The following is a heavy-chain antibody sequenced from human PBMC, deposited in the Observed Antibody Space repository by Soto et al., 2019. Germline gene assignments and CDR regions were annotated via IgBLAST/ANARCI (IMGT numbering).Heavy chain of an antibody. Sequence: QVQLQESGPGLVKPSQTLSLTCTVSGDSINSGDYFWSWISQPPGKGLEWIGYIYYSGSTDYNPSLKSRISISADASKNQFSLRVSSVTAADTAMYYCARDGFGDYSNPRIFDYWGQGTPVTVSS. J-gene: IGHJ4*02. D-gene: IGHD4-4*01. CDR2: IYYSGST. CDR3: ARDGFGDYSNPRIFDY. V-gene: IGHV4-30-4*01. CDR1: GDSINSGDYF.